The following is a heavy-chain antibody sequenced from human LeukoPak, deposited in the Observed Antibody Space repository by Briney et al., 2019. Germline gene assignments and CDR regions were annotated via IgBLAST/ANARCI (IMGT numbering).Heavy chain of an antibody. V-gene: IGHV3-7*01. CDR2: IKQDGSEK. D-gene: IGHD3-16*02. CDR3: ARVYDYVWGSYRNFDY. J-gene: IGHJ4*02. CDR1: GFTFSSYW. Sequence: QPGGSLRLSCAASGFTFSSYWMSWVRQARGKGLEWVANIKQDGSEKYYVDSVKGRFTISRDNAKNSLYLQMNSLRAEDTAVYYCARVYDYVWGSYRNFDYWGQGTLVTVSS.